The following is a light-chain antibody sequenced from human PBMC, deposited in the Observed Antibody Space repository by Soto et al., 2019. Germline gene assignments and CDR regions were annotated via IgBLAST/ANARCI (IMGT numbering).Light chain of an antibody. CDR2: EVT. J-gene: IGLJ3*02. CDR3: NSYTSSSTLV. V-gene: IGLV2-14*01. Sequence: QSALTQPASVSGSPGQSISISCTGTSSDVGVYNFVSWYQQHPGKAPKLIIYEVTYRPSGVSNRFSGSKSGNTASLTISGLQAEDEAYYYCNSYTSSSTLVFGGGTKLTVL. CDR1: SSDVGVYNF.